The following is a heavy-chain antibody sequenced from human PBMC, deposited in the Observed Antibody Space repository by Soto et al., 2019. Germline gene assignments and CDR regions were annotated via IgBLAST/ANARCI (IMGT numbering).Heavy chain of an antibody. CDR1: GYSFSSYW. D-gene: IGHD3-10*01. CDR3: ARQVRGFVTRGACDI. J-gene: IGHJ3*02. V-gene: IGHV5-51*01. Sequence: EVQLVQSGAEVKKPGESLKISCKGSGYSFSSYWIGWVRQMPGKGLEWMGIIYPGDSDTRYSPSFQGQVTISADKSISTAYLQWSGLKASDTAMYYCARQVRGFVTRGACDIWGQGTMVTVSS. CDR2: IYPGDSDT.